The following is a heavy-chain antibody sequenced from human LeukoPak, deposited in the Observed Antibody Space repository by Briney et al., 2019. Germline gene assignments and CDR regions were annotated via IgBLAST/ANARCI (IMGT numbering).Heavy chain of an antibody. D-gene: IGHD3-22*01. CDR1: GFTFSSYG. V-gene: IGHV3-23*01. CDR3: AKDTPLYYYDSSGYYFGGAFDI. CDR2: ISGSGGST. Sequence: GGSLRLSCASSGFTFSSYGMNWVREAPGKGLEWVSAISGSGGSTYYADSVKGRFTISRDNSKNTLYLQMNSLRAEDTAVYYCAKDTPLYYYDSSGYYFGGAFDIWGQGTMVTVSS. J-gene: IGHJ3*02.